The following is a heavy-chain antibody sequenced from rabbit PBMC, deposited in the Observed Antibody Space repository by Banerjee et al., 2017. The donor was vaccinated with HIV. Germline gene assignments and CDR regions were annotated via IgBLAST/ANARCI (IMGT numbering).Heavy chain of an antibody. D-gene: IGHD2-1*01. J-gene: IGHJ4*01. CDR3: TRTYGIGDGAGTYFTL. CDR1: GFPFSSGYD. V-gene: IGHV1S45*01. Sequence: QEQLVESGGGLVKPGASLTLTCTASGFPFSSGYDMCWVRQAPGKGLEWIGCIYPDYGSTDYASWAKGRFTISKTSSTTVTLQMTSLTDADTATYFCTRTYGIGDGAGTYFTLWGQGTLVTVS. CDR2: IYPDYGST.